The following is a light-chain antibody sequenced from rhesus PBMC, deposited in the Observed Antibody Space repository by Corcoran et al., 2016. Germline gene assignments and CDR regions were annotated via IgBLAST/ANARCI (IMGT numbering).Light chain of an antibody. CDR2: GAS. CDR1: QSVSSY. Sequence: QVILTQSPATLSLSPGERATLSCRASQSVSSYLAWYQQKPGQAPRLLIDGASSRATGIPDRFSGSGSGTEFTLTISSLEPEDFAVYYCQKYSSSPFTFGPGTKLDIK. V-gene: IGKV3-53*01. J-gene: IGKJ3*01. CDR3: QKYSSSPFT.